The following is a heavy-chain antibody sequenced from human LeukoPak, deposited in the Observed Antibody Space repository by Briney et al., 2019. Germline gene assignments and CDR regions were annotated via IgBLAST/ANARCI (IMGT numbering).Heavy chain of an antibody. CDR1: GGTFSSYA. J-gene: IGHJ4*02. V-gene: IGHV1-69*04. CDR2: IIPILGIA. D-gene: IGHD5-12*01. CDR3: ARAHPPSQRGYSGYDWALGY. Sequence: ASVKVSCKASGGTFSSYAISWVRQAPGQGLEWMGRIIPILGIANYAQKFQGRVTITADKSTSTAYMELSSLRSEDTAVYYCARAHPPSQRGYSGYDWALGYWGQGTLVTVSS.